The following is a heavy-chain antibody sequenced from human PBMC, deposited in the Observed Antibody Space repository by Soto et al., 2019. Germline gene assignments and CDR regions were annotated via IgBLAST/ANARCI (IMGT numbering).Heavy chain of an antibody. CDR3: ARVKRVLLWFGEPRNWFDP. V-gene: IGHV4-34*01. CDR1: VGSFSGYY. J-gene: IGHJ5*02. CDR2: INHSGST. Sequence: LQRWGADLLKPSETLSLTCAVYVGSFSGYYWSGIPHPPGKGLEGIGEINHSGSTNYNPSLKSRVTISVDTSKNQFSLKLSSVTAADTAVYYCARVKRVLLWFGEPRNWFDPWGQGTLVTVSS. D-gene: IGHD3-10*01.